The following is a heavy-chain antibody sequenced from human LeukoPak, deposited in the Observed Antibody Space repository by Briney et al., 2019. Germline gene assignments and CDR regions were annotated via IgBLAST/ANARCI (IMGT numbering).Heavy chain of an antibody. CDR3: ARDLGTILDY. CDR2: INHSGST. Sequence: PSETLSLTCAVYGGSFSGYYWSWIRQPPGKGLEWIGEINHSGSTNYNPPLKSRVTISLDTSKNQFSLKLSSATAADTAVYYCARDLGTILDYWGQGTLVTVSS. CDR1: GGSFSGYY. D-gene: IGHD7-27*01. V-gene: IGHV4-34*01. J-gene: IGHJ4*02.